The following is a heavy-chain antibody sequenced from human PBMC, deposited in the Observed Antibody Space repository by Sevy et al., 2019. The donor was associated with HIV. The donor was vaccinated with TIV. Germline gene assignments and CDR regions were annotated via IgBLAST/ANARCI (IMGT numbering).Heavy chain of an antibody. V-gene: IGHV4-59*01. CDR1: GGSISGYY. Sequence: SETLSLTCTVSGGSISGYYWSWIRQPLGKGLEWIGYISYSGSTNYNPSLKSRVTISVDTSKNEFSLKLSSVTAADTAVYYCARSRVITGTFDYWGQGTLVTVSS. D-gene: IGHD1-20*01. J-gene: IGHJ4*02. CDR2: ISYSGST. CDR3: ARSRVITGTFDY.